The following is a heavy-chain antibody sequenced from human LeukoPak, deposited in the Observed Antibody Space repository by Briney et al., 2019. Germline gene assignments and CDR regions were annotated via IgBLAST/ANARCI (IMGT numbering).Heavy chain of an antibody. J-gene: IGHJ6*02. V-gene: IGHV4-30-2*01. CDR2: IYHSGST. Sequence: PSETLSLTCAVSGGSISSGGYSWSWIRQPPGKGLEWIGYIYHSGSTYYNPSLKSRVTISVDRSKNQFSLKLSSVTAADTAVYYCARRSPYYYGMDVWSQGTTVTVSS. CDR1: GGSISSGGYS. D-gene: IGHD1-26*01. CDR3: ARRSPYYYGMDV.